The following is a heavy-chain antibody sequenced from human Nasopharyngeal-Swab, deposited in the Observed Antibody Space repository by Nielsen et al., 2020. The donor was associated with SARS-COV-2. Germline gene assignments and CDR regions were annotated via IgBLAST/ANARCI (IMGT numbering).Heavy chain of an antibody. CDR2: VYSGGST. V-gene: IGHV3-53*01. Sequence: GESLKISCAASGIFVSGNYMNWVRQAPGMGLEWVSVVYSGGSTFYADSVKGRFTISRDNSKNTLYLQMNNLRPEDTAMYYCASPVFGVVSDALDLWGQGTMVTVSS. CDR3: ASPVFGVVSDALDL. CDR1: GIFVSGNY. D-gene: IGHD3-3*01. J-gene: IGHJ3*01.